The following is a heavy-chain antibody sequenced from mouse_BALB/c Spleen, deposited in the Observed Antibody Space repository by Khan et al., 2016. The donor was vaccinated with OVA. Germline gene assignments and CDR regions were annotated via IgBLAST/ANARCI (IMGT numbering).Heavy chain of an antibody. D-gene: IGHD2-14*01. CDR2: INPRSGYT. CDR3: ARRTTGYTMDY. CDR1: GYTFTSNT. J-gene: IGHJ4*01. V-gene: IGHV1-4*01. Sequence: VQLQQSGAELARPGASVRMSCKASGYTFTSNTMHWVKKRPGQGLEWIGYINPRSGYTNFNQNFKDKATLTADKSSSTAYMQLSSLTSEDSAVDYCARRTTGYTMDYWGQVTAVTVSA.